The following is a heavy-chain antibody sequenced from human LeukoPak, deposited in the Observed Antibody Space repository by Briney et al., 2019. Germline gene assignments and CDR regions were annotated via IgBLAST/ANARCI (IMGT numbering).Heavy chain of an antibody. CDR2: INPNSGGT. Sequence: ASVKVSCKASGYTFTSYDINWVRQAPGQGLEWMGWINPNSGGTNYAQKFQGRVTMTRDTSISTAYMELSSLRSDDTAVYYCTRDSNYDLLTASAFDIWGQGTMVTVSS. V-gene: IGHV1-2*02. CDR1: GYTFTSYD. J-gene: IGHJ3*02. CDR3: TRDSNYDLLTASAFDI. D-gene: IGHD3-9*01.